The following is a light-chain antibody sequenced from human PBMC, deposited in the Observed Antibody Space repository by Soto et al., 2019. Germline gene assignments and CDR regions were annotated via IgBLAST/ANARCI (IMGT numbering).Light chain of an antibody. CDR1: TGAVTRGQY. CDR3: LLSFGGARVV. Sequence: QAVVTQEPSLTVSPGGTVTLTCGSSTGAVTRGQYPYWFQQKPGQAPRTLIYDTSNKHSWTPARFSGSLLGGKAALTLSGAQPEDEAEYYCLLSFGGARVVFGGGTKVTVL. V-gene: IGLV7-46*01. J-gene: IGLJ2*01. CDR2: DTS.